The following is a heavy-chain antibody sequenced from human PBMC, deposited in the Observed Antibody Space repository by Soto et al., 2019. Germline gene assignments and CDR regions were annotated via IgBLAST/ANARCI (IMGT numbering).Heavy chain of an antibody. Sequence: SETLSLTCTVSGDSISSSSYYWGWIRQPPGKGLEWIGSIYYSGSTYYNPSLKSRVTISVDTSKNQFSLKLSSVTAADTAVYYCARRGGSYDFWSGYLFMGAFDIWGQGTMVTVSS. J-gene: IGHJ3*02. D-gene: IGHD3-3*01. V-gene: IGHV4-39*01. CDR2: IYYSGST. CDR3: ARRGGSYDFWSGYLFMGAFDI. CDR1: GDSISSSSYY.